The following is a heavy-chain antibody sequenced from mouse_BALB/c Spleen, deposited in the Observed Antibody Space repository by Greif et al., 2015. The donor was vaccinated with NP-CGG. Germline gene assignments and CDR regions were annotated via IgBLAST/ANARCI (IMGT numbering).Heavy chain of an antibody. CDR3: ARRGYDGYAMDY. V-gene: IGHV5-9-1*01. CDR2: ISSGGSYT. Sequence: EVKLVESGGGLVKPGGSLKLSCAASGFTFSSYAMSWVRQTPEKRLEWVATISSGGSYTYYPDSVKGRFTISRDNAKNTLYLQMSSLRSEDTAMYYCARRGYDGYAMDYWGQGTSVTVSS. J-gene: IGHJ4*01. D-gene: IGHD2-14*01. CDR1: GFTFSSYA.